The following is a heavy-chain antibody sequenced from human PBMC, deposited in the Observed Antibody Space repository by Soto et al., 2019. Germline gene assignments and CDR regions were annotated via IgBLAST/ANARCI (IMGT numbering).Heavy chain of an antibody. Sequence: SETLSLTCAVSGGSISSSNWWSWVRQPPGKGLEWIGEIYHSGSTNYNPSLKSRVTISVDKSKNQFSLKLSSVTAADTAVYYWARGHDISYGNYYYYYYGMDLRGQGTTVTVS. CDR1: GGSISSSNW. V-gene: IGHV4-4*02. J-gene: IGHJ6*02. CDR2: IYHSGST. D-gene: IGHD5-18*01. CDR3: ARGHDISYGNYYYYYYGMDL.